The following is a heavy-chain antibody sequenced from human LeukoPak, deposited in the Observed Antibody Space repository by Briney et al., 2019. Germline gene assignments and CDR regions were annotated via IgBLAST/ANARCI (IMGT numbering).Heavy chain of an antibody. CDR1: GFTFSTYA. Sequence: GGSLRLSCAASGFTFSTYAMHWVRQAPGKGLEWVAVISYDGSSKYYADSVKGRFTISRDNAKNSLYLQMNSLRAEDTAVYYCARSSYSSSWYTQSFLSDYYMDVWGKGTTVTVSS. J-gene: IGHJ6*03. V-gene: IGHV3-30*04. CDR3: ARSSYSSSWYTQSFLSDYYMDV. CDR2: ISYDGSSK. D-gene: IGHD6-13*01.